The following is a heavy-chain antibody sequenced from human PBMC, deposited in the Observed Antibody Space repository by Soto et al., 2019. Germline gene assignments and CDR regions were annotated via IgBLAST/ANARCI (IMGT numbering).Heavy chain of an antibody. D-gene: IGHD3-22*01. Sequence: AGGSMILSCAASELNIKTYNMNLVRQDQGKGLEWLSYINSGGDSIYYADSVKGRFTISRDNIKNSLYLQMNRLRVEDTAVYYCARDDYDNDGYAWGQGPLVTVSS. V-gene: IGHV3-48*01. CDR3: ARDDYDNDGYA. CDR1: ELNIKTYN. CDR2: INSGGDSI. J-gene: IGHJ4*02.